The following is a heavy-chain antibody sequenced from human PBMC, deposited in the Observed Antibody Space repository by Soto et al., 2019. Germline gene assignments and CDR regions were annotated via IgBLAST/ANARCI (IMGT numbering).Heavy chain of an antibody. CDR2: ISGSGGST. V-gene: IGHV3-23*01. J-gene: IGHJ6*02. CDR3: AKSRPRKYGGYVGYYYYGMDV. CDR1: GFTFSSYA. D-gene: IGHD5-12*01. Sequence: GGSLRLSCAASGFTFSSYAMSWVRQAPGKGLEWVSAISGSGGSTYYADSVKGRFTISRDNSKNTLYLQMNSLRAEDTAVYYRAKSRPRKYGGYVGYYYYGMDVWGQGTTVTVSS.